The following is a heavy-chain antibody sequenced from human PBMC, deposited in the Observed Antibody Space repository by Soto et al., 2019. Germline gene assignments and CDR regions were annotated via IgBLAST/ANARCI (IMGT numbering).Heavy chain of an antibody. D-gene: IGHD2-21*02. CDR3: ARQRTTVVTQAYVDH. J-gene: IGHJ4*02. CDR2: IYYSGRT. CDR1: GDALSSSSYY. V-gene: IGHV4-39*01. Sequence: SGTLSLTCLVSGDALSSSSYYWGWIRPPPGKGLEWIGSIYYSGRTYYNPSFKSRVTISIDTSKNQFSLKLSSVTATDTAVYYCARQRTTVVTQAYVDHWGQGALVTLSS.